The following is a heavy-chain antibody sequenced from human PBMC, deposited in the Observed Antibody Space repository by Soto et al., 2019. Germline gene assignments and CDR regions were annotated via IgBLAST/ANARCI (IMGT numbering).Heavy chain of an antibody. D-gene: IGHD2-15*01. V-gene: IGHV1-8*01. CDR2: MNPNSGNT. Sequence: ASVQVSCKASGSTFTSYDINWVRQAPGQGLEWMGWMNPNSGNTGYAQKLQGRVTMTTNTSTRTAYMELSSLRSDDTDVYYCARERVVSLLLPPAPFDYWGQGTLVTVSS. J-gene: IGHJ4*02. CDR3: ARERVVSLLLPPAPFDY. CDR1: GSTFTSYD.